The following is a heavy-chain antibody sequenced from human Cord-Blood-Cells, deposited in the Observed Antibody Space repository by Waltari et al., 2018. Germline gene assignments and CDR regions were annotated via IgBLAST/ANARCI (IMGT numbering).Heavy chain of an antibody. J-gene: IGHJ6*02. CDR1: GGTFSSYA. D-gene: IGHD2-15*01. V-gene: IGHV1-69*01. CDR2: IIPIFGTA. CDR3: ARGGCSGGSCYSGYYYGMDV. Sequence: QVQLVQSGAEVKKPGSSVKVSCQASGGTFSSYAISWVRQAPGPGLEWMGGIIPIFGTANYAQKFQGRVTITADETTSTAYMELSSLRSEDTAVYYCARGGCSGGSCYSGYYYGMDVWGQGTTVTVSS.